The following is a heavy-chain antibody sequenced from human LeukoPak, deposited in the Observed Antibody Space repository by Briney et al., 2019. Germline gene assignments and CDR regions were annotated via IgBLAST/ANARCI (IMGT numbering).Heavy chain of an antibody. CDR2: IYYSGST. V-gene: IGHV4-59*08. CDR1: GGSISSYF. Sequence: SETLSLTCTVSGGSISSYFWSWIRQPPGKGLEWIGYIYYSGSTNYNPSLKSRVTISVDTSKNQFSLKLSSVTAADTAVYYCARHLDDYDIVLMTWGQGTLVTVSS. J-gene: IGHJ5*02. CDR3: ARHLDDYDIVLMT. D-gene: IGHD2-8*01.